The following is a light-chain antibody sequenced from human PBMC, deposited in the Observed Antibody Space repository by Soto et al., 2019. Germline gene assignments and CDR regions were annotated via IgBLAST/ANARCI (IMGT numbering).Light chain of an antibody. CDR1: QSISSW. V-gene: IGKV1-5*03. J-gene: IGKJ5*01. CDR2: KAS. CDR3: QRYDSPRT. Sequence: DIQMTQSPSTLSASVGDRVTITCRASQSISSWLAWYQQKPGKAPKLLIYKASSLESGVPSRFSGSGSGTDYTPTTITILEDEVFALYCRQRYDSPRTFGQGTQLDIK.